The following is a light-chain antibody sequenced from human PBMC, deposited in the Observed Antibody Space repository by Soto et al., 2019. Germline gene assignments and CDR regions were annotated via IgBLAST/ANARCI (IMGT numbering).Light chain of an antibody. CDR3: SSYVGTNSYV. CDR1: SSDVGGYNY. CDR2: EVS. V-gene: IGLV2-8*01. J-gene: IGLJ1*01. Sequence: QSALTQPPSASGSPGQSVTISCTGTSSDVGGYNYVSWYQQHPGKAPKLMISEVSKRPSGVPDRFSGSKSGNTASLTVSGRQAEDEADYYCSSYVGTNSYVFGTGTKVTVL.